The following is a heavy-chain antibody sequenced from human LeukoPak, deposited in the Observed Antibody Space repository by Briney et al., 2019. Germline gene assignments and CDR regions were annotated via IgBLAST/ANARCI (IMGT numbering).Heavy chain of an antibody. CDR2: ISGSGGAT. V-gene: IGHV3-23*01. J-gene: IGHJ4*02. CDR1: GFTFNNYA. Sequence: GGSLRLSCAASGFTFNNYAMSWVRQAPGKGLEWVSAISGSGGATYYADSVKGRFTISRDNAKNTLYLQMNSLRAEDTALYYCASLDYFDSSDYGDYWGQGTLVTVSS. CDR3: ASLDYFDSSDYGDY. D-gene: IGHD3-22*01.